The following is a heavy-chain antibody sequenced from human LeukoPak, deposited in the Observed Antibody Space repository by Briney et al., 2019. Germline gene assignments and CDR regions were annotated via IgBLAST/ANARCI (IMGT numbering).Heavy chain of an antibody. J-gene: IGHJ4*02. Sequence: PSETLSLTCTVSGGSISSSSYYWGWIRQPPGKGLEWIGSIYYSGSTYYNPSLKSRVTISVDTSKNQFSLKLSSVTAADTAVYYCARRVRIEMATERPLPYDYWGQGTLVTVSS. CDR2: IYYSGST. D-gene: IGHD5-24*01. V-gene: IGHV4-39*01. CDR1: GGSISSSSYY. CDR3: ARRVRIEMATERPLPYDY.